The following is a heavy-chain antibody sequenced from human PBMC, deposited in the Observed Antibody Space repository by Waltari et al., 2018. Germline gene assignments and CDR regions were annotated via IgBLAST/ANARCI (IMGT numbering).Heavy chain of an antibody. CDR1: GYTLTELS. D-gene: IGHD2-15*01. J-gene: IGHJ4*02. CDR2: FGPEDGET. Sequence: QVQLVQSGAEVKKPGASVKVSCKVSGYTLTELSMHWVRQAPGKGLEWMGGFGPEDGETIYAQKFQGRVTITEDTSTDTAYMGLSSLRSEDTAVYYCATDGYWSGGSCYWLDYWGQGTLVTVSS. V-gene: IGHV1-24*01. CDR3: ATDGYWSGGSCYWLDY.